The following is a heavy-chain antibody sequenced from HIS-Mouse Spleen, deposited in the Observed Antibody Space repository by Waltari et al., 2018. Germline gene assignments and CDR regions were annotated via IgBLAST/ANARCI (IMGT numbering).Heavy chain of an antibody. Sequence: EVQLVESVGGLVQPGGSLRLSCAASRFTVGSTCMRGVSQAPGKGLEWVSVIYSGGSTYYADSVKGRFTISRDNAKNTLYLQLNSLRAEDTAVYYCARSNWYFDYWGQGTLVTVSS. CDR1: RFTVGSTC. CDR3: ARSNWYFDY. V-gene: IGHV3-66*01. J-gene: IGHJ4*02. CDR2: IYSGGST. D-gene: IGHD7-27*01.